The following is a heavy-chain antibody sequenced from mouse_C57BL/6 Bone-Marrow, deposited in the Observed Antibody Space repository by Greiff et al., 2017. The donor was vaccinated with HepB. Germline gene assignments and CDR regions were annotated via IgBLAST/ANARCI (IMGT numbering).Heavy chain of an antibody. Sequence: QVQLQHPGAELVKPGASVKLSCKASGYTFTSYWMHWVKQRPGQGLEWIGMIHPNSGSTNYNEKFKSKATLTVDKSSSTAYMQLSSLTSEDSAVYYCARFSYYYGSSYVDYWGQGTTLTVSS. CDR2: IHPNSGST. CDR3: ARFSYYYGSSYVDY. V-gene: IGHV1-64*01. CDR1: GYTFTSYW. J-gene: IGHJ2*01. D-gene: IGHD1-1*01.